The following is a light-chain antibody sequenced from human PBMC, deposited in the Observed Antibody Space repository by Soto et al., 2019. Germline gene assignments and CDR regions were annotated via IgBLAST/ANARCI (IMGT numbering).Light chain of an antibody. J-gene: IGKJ1*01. CDR3: QQVDSSST. CDR1: QSVSSTF. CDR2: GAS. V-gene: IGKV3-20*01. Sequence: EIVLTQSPGSLSLSPGERATLSCRASQSVSSTFFAWYQQRPGQAPRLLMYGASRRATGIPERFSGSGSGADFTPTISSQRPDDVALYYWQQVDSSSTFGQVTKVEIK.